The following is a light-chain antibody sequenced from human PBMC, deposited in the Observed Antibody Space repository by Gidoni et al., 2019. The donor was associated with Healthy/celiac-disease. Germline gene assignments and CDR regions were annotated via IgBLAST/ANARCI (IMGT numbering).Light chain of an antibody. V-gene: IGKV3-11*01. CDR3: QQRSNWLT. CDR2: DAS. J-gene: IGKJ4*01. Sequence: EIVFTQSPATLSLSPVERATLSCRASQSVSSYLAWYQQKPGQAPRLLIYDASNRATGIPARFSGSGAGTDFTLTISSLEPEDFAVYYCQQRSNWLTFGGGTKVEIK. CDR1: QSVSSY.